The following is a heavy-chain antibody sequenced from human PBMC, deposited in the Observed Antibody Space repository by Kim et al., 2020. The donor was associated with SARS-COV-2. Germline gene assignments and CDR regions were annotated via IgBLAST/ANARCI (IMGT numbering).Heavy chain of an antibody. CDR1: GFTFSSYA. Sequence: GGSLRLSCAASGFTFSSYAMSWVRQAPGKGLEWVSVIYSGGSSTYYADSVKGRFTISRDNSKNKLYLQMNSLRAEDTAVYYCAKSCDYGSGSQYYFGLLGPWNPGHRLL. V-gene: IGHV3-23*03. CDR3: AKSCDYGSGSQYYFGL. J-gene: IGHJ4*01. CDR2: IYSGGSST. D-gene: IGHD3-10*01.